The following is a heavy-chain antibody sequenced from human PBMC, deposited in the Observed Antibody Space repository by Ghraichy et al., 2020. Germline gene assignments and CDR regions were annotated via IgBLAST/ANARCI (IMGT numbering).Heavy chain of an antibody. CDR2: ISGSGGST. Sequence: GESLNISCAASGFTFSSYAMSWVRQAPGKGLEWVSAISGSGGSTYYADSVKGRFTISRDNSKNTLYLQMNSPRAEDTAVYYCAKDRTLGYCSSTSCHERTPYYDYGRDVWGQGTTVTVSS. CDR1: GFTFSSYA. D-gene: IGHD2-2*01. V-gene: IGHV3-23*01. J-gene: IGHJ6*02. CDR3: AKDRTLGYCSSTSCHERTPYYDYGRDV.